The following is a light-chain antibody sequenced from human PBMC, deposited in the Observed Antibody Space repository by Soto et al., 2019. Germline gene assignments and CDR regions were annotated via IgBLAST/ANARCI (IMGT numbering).Light chain of an antibody. J-gene: IGLJ1*01. CDR1: SGDIGGYNY. CDR2: DVT. V-gene: IGLV2-8*01. CDR3: ASYAGSNNYV. Sequence: QSVLTHPPSASGSPGQSVTISCTGTSGDIGGYNYVSWYQQHPGKAPKLIIYDVTKRPSGVPDRFSGSRSANTASPTVSGLQAEDEADYYCASYAGSNNYVFGTGTKVTVL.